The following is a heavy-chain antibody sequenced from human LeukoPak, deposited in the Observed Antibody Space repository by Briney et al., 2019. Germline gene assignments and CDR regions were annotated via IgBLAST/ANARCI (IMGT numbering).Heavy chain of an antibody. V-gene: IGHV3-48*03. CDR3: ARETDSTLFDH. Sequence: GGSLRLSCAASGFTFSIYEMNSVRQAPGKGLEWVSYISSSGTTIYYADSVKGRFTISRDNAKDSLYLQMNSLRAEDTAVFYCARETDSTLFDHWGQGTLVTVSS. D-gene: IGHD2-2*01. J-gene: IGHJ4*02. CDR2: ISSSGTTI. CDR1: GFTFSIYE.